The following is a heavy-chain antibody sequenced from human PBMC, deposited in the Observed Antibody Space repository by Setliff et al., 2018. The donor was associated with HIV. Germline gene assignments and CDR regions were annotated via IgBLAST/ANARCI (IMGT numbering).Heavy chain of an antibody. CDR2: IIPKSGET. CDR1: GYTFTAHH. V-gene: IGHV1-2*02. Sequence: GASVKVSCKSSGYTFTAHHIHWVRQAPGQGPEWMGWIIPKSGETSYAEKFRGRVTMTRDTSLSTVYMELSSLTSEDTALYYCALSEYCSGGSCSRKNWFALWGQGTLVTVSS. J-gene: IGHJ5*02. CDR3: ALSEYCSGGSCSRKNWFAL. D-gene: IGHD2-15*01.